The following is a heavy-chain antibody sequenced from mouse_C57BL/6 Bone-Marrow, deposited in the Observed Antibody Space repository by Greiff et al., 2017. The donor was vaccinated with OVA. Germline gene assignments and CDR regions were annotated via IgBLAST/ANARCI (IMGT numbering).Heavy chain of an antibody. J-gene: IGHJ4*01. CDR1: GYTFTSYW. Sequence: QVQLKQPGAELVKPGASVKLSCKASGYTFTSYWMHWVKQRPGRGLEWIGRIDPNSGGTKYNEKFKSKATLTVDKPSSTAYMQLSSLTSEDSAVYYCAGLTYSNYDYAMDYWGQGTSVTVSS. CDR3: AGLTYSNYDYAMDY. D-gene: IGHD2-5*01. CDR2: IDPNSGGT. V-gene: IGHV1-72*01.